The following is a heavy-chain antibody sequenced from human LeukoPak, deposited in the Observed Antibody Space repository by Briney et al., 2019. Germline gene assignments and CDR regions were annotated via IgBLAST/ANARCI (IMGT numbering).Heavy chain of an antibody. Sequence: GESLKISCKTSGYSFSDFWIGWVRQRPGKGLEWMGIIYPADSDTRYSPSFEGQVVISADKSITTAYLQWGSLRASDTAMYYCAVANDETGSFDYWGQGTLVTVS. J-gene: IGHJ4*02. V-gene: IGHV5-51*01. D-gene: IGHD7-27*01. CDR2: IYPADSDT. CDR1: GYSFSDFW. CDR3: AVANDETGSFDY.